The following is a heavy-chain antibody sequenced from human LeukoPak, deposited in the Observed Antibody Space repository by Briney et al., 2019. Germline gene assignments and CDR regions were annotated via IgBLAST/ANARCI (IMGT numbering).Heavy chain of an antibody. Sequence: ASVKVSCKASGYTFTSYDINWVRQATGQGLEWMGWMNPNSGNTGYAQKFQGRVTMTRNTSISTAYMELSSLRSEDTAVYYCASRPNTYYYDSRGDYWGQGTLVTVSS. V-gene: IGHV1-8*01. CDR2: MNPNSGNT. CDR3: ASRPNTYYYDSRGDY. D-gene: IGHD3-22*01. CDR1: GYTFTSYD. J-gene: IGHJ4*02.